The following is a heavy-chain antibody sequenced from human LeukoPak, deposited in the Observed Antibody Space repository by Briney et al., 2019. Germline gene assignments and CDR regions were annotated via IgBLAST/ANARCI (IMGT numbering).Heavy chain of an antibody. V-gene: IGHV1-3*01. D-gene: IGHD1-1*01. Sequence: ASVKVSCKVSGYTLTELSMHWVRQAPGQRLEWMGWINAGNGNTKYSQKFQGRVTITRDTSASTAYMELSSLRSEDTAVYYCARDSRSNCPMDYWGQGTLVTVSS. CDR2: INAGNGNT. J-gene: IGHJ4*02. CDR1: GYTLTELS. CDR3: ARDSRSNCPMDY.